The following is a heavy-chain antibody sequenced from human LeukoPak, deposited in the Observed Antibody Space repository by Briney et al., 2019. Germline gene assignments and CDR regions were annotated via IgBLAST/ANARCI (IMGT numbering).Heavy chain of an antibody. Sequence: TGGSPRLSCAASGFTFDDYAMHWVRQAPGKGLEWVSGISGNSGSIGYADSVKGRFTISRDNAKNSLYLQMNSLRAEDTALYYCAKGQLYGGNSNWFDPWGQGTLVTVSS. CDR2: ISGNSGSI. CDR3: AKGQLYGGNSNWFDP. V-gene: IGHV3-9*01. J-gene: IGHJ5*02. CDR1: GFTFDDYA. D-gene: IGHD4-23*01.